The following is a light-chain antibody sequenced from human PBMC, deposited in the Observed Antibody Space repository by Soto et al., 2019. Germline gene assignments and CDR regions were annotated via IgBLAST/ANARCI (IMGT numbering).Light chain of an antibody. V-gene: IGKV3-11*01. Sequence: EIVLTQSPATLSLSPGERATLSCRASQSVSTYLAWYQQKPGQAPRLFIYDVSYRAPGIPARFSGSGSGTDFTLTISSLEPEDFAVYYCQQYGSSPLTFGGGTKVDIK. CDR2: DVS. CDR1: QSVSTY. J-gene: IGKJ4*01. CDR3: QQYGSSPLT.